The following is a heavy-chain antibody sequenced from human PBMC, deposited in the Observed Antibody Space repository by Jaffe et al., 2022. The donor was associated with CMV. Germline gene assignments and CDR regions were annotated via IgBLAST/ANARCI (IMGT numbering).Heavy chain of an antibody. D-gene: IGHD6-13*01. CDR1: GGSFSGYY. CDR2: INHSGST. CDR3: ASLAGKGYYYYYMDV. J-gene: IGHJ6*03. V-gene: IGHV4-34*01. Sequence: QVQLQQWGAGLLKPSETLSLTCAVYGGSFSGYYWSWIRQPPGKGLEWIGEINHSGSTNYNPSLKSRVTISVDTSKNQFSLKLSSVTAADTAVYYCASLAGKGYYYYYMDVWGKGTTVTVSS.